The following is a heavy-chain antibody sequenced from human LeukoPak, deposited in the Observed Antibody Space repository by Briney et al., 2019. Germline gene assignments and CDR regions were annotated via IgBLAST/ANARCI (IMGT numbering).Heavy chain of an antibody. CDR1: GFTFSSYS. Sequence: PGGSLRLSCAASGFTFSSYSMNWVRQAPGKGLEWVSYISSSSSTIYYADSVKGRLTISRDNAKNSLYLQMNSLRDEDTAVYYCARDITMVRGVIIRAPLGFDYWGQGTLVTVSS. CDR3: ARDITMVRGVIIRAPLGFDY. J-gene: IGHJ4*02. CDR2: ISSSSSTI. D-gene: IGHD3-10*01. V-gene: IGHV3-48*02.